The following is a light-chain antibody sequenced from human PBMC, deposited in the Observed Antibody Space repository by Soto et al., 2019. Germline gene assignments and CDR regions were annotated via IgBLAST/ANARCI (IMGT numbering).Light chain of an antibody. CDR2: EVT. CDR1: SRDVGGYNF. CDR3: SSYTNTNTWV. V-gene: IGLV2-14*01. Sequence: QSVLTQPAPVSESPGQSITISCTGTSRDVGGYNFVSWYQQNPGDAPKLLMYEVTNRPSGVSNRFSGSKSGNTASLTISGLQAEDEADYYCSSYTNTNTWVFGGGTQLTVL. J-gene: IGLJ3*02.